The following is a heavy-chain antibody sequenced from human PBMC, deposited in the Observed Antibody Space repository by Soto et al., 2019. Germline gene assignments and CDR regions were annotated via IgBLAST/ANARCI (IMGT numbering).Heavy chain of an antibody. CDR3: ATYYYDSSGYYYRRYYYGMDV. V-gene: IGHV5-10-1*01. D-gene: IGHD3-22*01. Sequence: PGESLKISCKGSGYSFTSYWISWVRQMPGKGLEWMGRIDPSDSYTNYSPSFQGHVTISADKSISTAYLQWSSLKASDTAMYYCATYYYDSSGYYYRRYYYGMDVWGQGTTVTVS. CDR2: IDPSDSYT. CDR1: GYSFTSYW. J-gene: IGHJ6*02.